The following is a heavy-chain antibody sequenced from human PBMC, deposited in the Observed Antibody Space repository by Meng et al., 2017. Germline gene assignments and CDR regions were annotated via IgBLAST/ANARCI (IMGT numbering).Heavy chain of an antibody. D-gene: IGHD6-6*01. J-gene: IGHJ4*02. V-gene: IGHV3-11*01. CDR2: ISSSGSTI. CDR1: GFTFSDYY. Sequence: RVASGGRVDKHGGSLRLSCAASGFTFSDYYMGWIRQAPGKGLEWVSYISSSGSTIYYADSVKGRFTISRDNAKNSLYLQMNSLRAEDTAVYYCARGGAARPPDYWGQGTLVTVSS. CDR3: ARGGAARPPDY.